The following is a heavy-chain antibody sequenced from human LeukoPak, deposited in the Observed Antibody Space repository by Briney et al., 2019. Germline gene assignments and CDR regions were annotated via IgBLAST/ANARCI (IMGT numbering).Heavy chain of an antibody. J-gene: IGHJ4*02. V-gene: IGHV1-2*02. D-gene: IGHD2-2*01. CDR1: GYTFTGYY. CDR3: ARDIVPAAEPADY. CDR2: INPNSGGT. Sequence: ASVKVSCKASGYTFTGYYMHWVRQAPGQGLEWMGWINPNSGGTNYAQKFQGRVTMTRDTSISTAYMELSRLRSDDTAVYYCARDIVPAAEPADYWGQGTLVTVSS.